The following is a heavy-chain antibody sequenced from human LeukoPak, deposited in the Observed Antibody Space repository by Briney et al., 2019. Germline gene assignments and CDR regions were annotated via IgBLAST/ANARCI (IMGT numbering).Heavy chain of an antibody. Sequence: ASVKVSCKASGYTFTSYYMHWVRQAPGQGLEWMGIINPSGGSTSYAQKFQGRVTMTRDTSTSTVYMELSSLRSEDTAVYYCARQRWFGELSNYYYGIDVWGQGTTVTVSS. D-gene: IGHD3-10*01. CDR2: INPSGGST. CDR3: ARQRWFGELSNYYYGIDV. CDR1: GYTFTSYY. V-gene: IGHV1-46*01. J-gene: IGHJ6*02.